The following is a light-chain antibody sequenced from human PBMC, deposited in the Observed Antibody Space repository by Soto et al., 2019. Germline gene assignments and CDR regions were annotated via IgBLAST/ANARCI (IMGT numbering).Light chain of an antibody. Sequence: QSALTQPASVSGSPGQSITISCTGTSSDVGIYNLVSWCQQHPGKAPKLIIYEDSKRPSGISNRFSGSKSGNTASLTISGLQAEDEADYYCCSYAGSDTWVFGSGTKVTVL. J-gene: IGLJ1*01. CDR3: CSYAGSDTWV. V-gene: IGLV2-23*01. CDR2: EDS. CDR1: SSDVGIYNL.